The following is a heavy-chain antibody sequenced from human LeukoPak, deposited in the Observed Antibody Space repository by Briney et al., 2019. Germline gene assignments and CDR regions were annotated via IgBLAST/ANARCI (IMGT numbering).Heavy chain of an antibody. CDR2: IYYSRST. V-gene: IGHV4-59*01. CDR3: ARGYGNFDY. CDR1: GASISSYY. J-gene: IGHJ4*02. D-gene: IGHD4-17*01. Sequence: SPTLSLTCTVSGASISSYYWSWVRQPPGEGLEWLGYIYYSRSTTYKTSLKSRITISVDTCKNQFSLNLSSVTAADTAVYYCARGYGNFDYWGQGTLVTVSS.